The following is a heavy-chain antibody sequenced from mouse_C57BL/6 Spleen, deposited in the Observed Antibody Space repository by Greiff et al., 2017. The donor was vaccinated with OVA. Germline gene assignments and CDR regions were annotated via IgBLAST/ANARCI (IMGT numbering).Heavy chain of an antibody. CDR1: GYTFTSYG. V-gene: IGHV1-81*01. Sequence: QVQLKESGAELARPGASVKLSCKASGYTFTSYGISWVKQRTGQGLEWIGEIYPRSGNTYYNEKFKGKATLTADKSSSTAYMELRSLTSEDSAVYFCARGGVYDYDGDFDYWGQGTTLTVSS. CDR2: IYPRSGNT. D-gene: IGHD2-4*01. CDR3: ARGGVYDYDGDFDY. J-gene: IGHJ2*01.